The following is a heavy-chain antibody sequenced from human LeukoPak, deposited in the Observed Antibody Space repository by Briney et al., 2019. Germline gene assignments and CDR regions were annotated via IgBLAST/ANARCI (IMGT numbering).Heavy chain of an antibody. CDR2: INAGNGNT. Sequence: GASVKVSCKASGYTFTSYAMHWVRQAPGQRLEWMGWINAGNGNTKYSQKFQGRVTITRDTSASTAYMELSSLRSEDTAVYYCARGVLLWFGELLDAFDIWGQGTMVTVSS. CDR3: ARGVLLWFGELLDAFDI. V-gene: IGHV1-3*01. CDR1: GYTFTSYA. D-gene: IGHD3-10*01. J-gene: IGHJ3*02.